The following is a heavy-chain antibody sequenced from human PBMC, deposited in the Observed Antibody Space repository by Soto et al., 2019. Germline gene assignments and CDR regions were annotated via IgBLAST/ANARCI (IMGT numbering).Heavy chain of an antibody. J-gene: IGHJ6*02. D-gene: IGHD1-1*01. V-gene: IGHV4-39*01. CDR2: IYYSGLT. CDR3: VRHGPRWNQKNCMDV. Sequence: SETLSLTCSVSGGSISSSHYYWAWIRQPPGQGLEWIATIYYSGLTYYNPSLNSRVIISLHTSNNQLSLELTFVTAADTAVYYCVRHGPRWNQKNCMDVWGQGITVTVSS. CDR1: GGSISSSHYY.